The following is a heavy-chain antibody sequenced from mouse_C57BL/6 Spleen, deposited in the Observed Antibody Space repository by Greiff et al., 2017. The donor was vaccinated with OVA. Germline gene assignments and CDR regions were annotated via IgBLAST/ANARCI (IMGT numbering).Heavy chain of an antibody. D-gene: IGHD4-1*01. CDR2: IYPGDGDT. Sequence: QVQLKQSGAELVKPGASVKISCKASGYAFSSYWMNWVKQRPGKGLEWIGQIYPGDGDTNYNGKFKGKATLTADKPSSTLYMQLSSLTSEDAAVYFCARKPLTGTEEFDYWGQGTTLTVSS. V-gene: IGHV1-80*01. CDR1: GYAFSSYW. CDR3: ARKPLTGTEEFDY. J-gene: IGHJ2*01.